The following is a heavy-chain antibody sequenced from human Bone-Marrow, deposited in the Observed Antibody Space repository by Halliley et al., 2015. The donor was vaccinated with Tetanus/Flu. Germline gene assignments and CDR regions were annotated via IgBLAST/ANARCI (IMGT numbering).Heavy chain of an antibody. CDR3: ARGTDYGPILADL. J-gene: IGHJ5*02. D-gene: IGHD4-17*01. CDR2: LSHSGGA. Sequence: WFAPLSHSGGAFYTPSLDSRLPISLDRSKNQVSLKLTSVPAADTAVYSCARGTDYGPILADLWGQGILVTVSS. V-gene: IGHV4-30-2*01.